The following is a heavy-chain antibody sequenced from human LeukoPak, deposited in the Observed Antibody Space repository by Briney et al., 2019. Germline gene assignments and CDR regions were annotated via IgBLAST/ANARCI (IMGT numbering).Heavy chain of an antibody. Sequence: SETLSLTCTVSGGSISSYYWSWIRQPPGKGLEWIGYIYYSGSTNYNPSLKSRVTISVDTSKNQFSLKLSSVTAADTAVYYCARGVDILTGSGFHRAFYYFDYWGQGTLVTVSS. D-gene: IGHD3-9*01. CDR3: ARGVDILTGSGFHRAFYYFDY. J-gene: IGHJ4*02. V-gene: IGHV4-59*01. CDR1: GGSISSYY. CDR2: IYYSGST.